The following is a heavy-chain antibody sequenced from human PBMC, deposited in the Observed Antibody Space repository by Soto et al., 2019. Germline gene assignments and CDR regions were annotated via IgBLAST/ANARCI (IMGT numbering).Heavy chain of an antibody. CDR1: EGTFSNYA. Sequence: ASVKVSCQASEGTFSNYAISWVRQAPGQGLEWMGGISPIFGTANYAQKFPGRVTITADQSPSTAYMGLSSLKSQDTAVYYCVTSPDSSVFRSKFDYWGQGTRVTLSS. D-gene: IGHD3-22*01. CDR2: ISPIFGTA. J-gene: IGHJ4*02. CDR3: VTSPDSSVFRSKFDY. V-gene: IGHV1-69*13.